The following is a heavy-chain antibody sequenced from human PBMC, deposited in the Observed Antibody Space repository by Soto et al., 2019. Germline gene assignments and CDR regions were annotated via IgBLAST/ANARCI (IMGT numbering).Heavy chain of an antibody. V-gene: IGHV3-30*18. Sequence: PGGSLRLSCAASGFTLSSYGMQWVRQAPGKGLEWVAVISYDGSNKYYADSVKGRFTISRDNSKNTLYLQMNSLRAEDTAVYYCAKEETGQQWLGRRTYYYYYGMDVWGQGTTVTVSS. CDR3: AKEETGQQWLGRRTYYYYYGMDV. J-gene: IGHJ6*02. CDR2: ISYDGSNK. D-gene: IGHD6-19*01. CDR1: GFTLSSYG.